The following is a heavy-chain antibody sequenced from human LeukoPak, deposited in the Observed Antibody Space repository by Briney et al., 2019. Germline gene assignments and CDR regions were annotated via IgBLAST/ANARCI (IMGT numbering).Heavy chain of an antibody. CDR2: VSGTGGTT. CDR1: GFTFSSYA. Sequence: GESLRLSCAASGFTFSSYAMSWVRQAPGEGLEWVSAVSGTGGTTYYADSVKGRFTISRDNSKNTLYLQINSLRAEDTALYYCAKRPSGSSGLKYFQDWGQGTLVTVSS. J-gene: IGHJ1*01. CDR3: AKRPSGSSGLKYFQD. D-gene: IGHD3-22*01. V-gene: IGHV3-23*01.